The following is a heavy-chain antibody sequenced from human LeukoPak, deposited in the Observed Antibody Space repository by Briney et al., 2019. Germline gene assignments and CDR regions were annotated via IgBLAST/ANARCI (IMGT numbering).Heavy chain of an antibody. CDR2: ISSSSSYI. V-gene: IGHV3-21*01. D-gene: IGHD3-9*01. CDR1: GLTFSSYS. J-gene: IGHJ6*04. CDR3: ARNPDILTGFNYYYGMDV. Sequence: TGGSLRLSCAASGLTFSSYSMNWVRQAPGKGLEWVSSISSSSSYIYYADSVKGRFTISRDNAKNSLYLQMNSLRAEDTAVYYCARNPDILTGFNYYYGMDVWGKGTTVAVSS.